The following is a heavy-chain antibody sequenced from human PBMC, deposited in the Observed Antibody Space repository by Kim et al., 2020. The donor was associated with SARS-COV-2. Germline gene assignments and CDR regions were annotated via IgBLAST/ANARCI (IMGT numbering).Heavy chain of an antibody. V-gene: IGHV5-10-1*01. CDR3: ARHIFSNYYRGDDS. J-gene: IGHJ4*02. CDR1: GYSFTSYW. D-gene: IGHD4-4*01. CDR2: IDPSDSSI. Sequence: GESLKISCKASGYSFTSYWISWVRQMPGKGLEWMARIDPSDSSINYSPSFQGHVTMSADKSISTAYLQWSSLMASDTAMYYCARHIFSNYYRGDDSWGQGTLVTVSS.